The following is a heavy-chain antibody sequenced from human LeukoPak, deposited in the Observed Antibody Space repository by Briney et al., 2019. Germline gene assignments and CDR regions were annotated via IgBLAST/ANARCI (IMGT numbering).Heavy chain of an antibody. CDR1: GGSFSGYY. CDR2: INHSGST. J-gene: IGHJ6*03. Sequence: TSETLSLTCAVYGGSFSGYYWSWIRQPPGKGLEWIGEINHSGSTNYNPSLKSRVTISVDTSKNQFSLKLSSVTAADTAVYYCARYRATVTTVHYYYYMDVWGKGTTVTISS. CDR3: ARYRATVTTVHYYYYMDV. V-gene: IGHV4-34*01. D-gene: IGHD4-11*01.